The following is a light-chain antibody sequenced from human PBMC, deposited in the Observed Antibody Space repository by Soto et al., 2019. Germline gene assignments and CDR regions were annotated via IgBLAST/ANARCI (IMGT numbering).Light chain of an antibody. CDR2: DAS. Sequence: DVPMTQSPPSLSASVGDRVTITCRASQTIDRSLNWYQQKPGKAPNLLFYDASNLQSAVPSRFSGSGPGTDFTLTISSLQPDDFATYSCQQSHSLPFTFGPGTKVDIK. CDR3: QQSHSLPFT. CDR1: QTIDRS. J-gene: IGKJ3*01. V-gene: IGKV1-39*01.